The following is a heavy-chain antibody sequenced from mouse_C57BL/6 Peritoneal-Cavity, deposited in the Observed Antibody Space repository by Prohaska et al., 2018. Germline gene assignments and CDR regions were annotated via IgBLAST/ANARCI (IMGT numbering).Heavy chain of an antibody. V-gene: IGHV1-9*01. CDR3: ARGPYYFDY. J-gene: IGHJ2*01. Sequence: GKATFTADTSSNTAYMQLSSLTTEDSAIYYCARGPYYFDYWGQGTTLTVSS.